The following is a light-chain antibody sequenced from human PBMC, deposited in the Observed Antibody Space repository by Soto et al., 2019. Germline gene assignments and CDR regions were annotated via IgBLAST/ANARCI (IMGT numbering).Light chain of an antibody. V-gene: IGKV3-15*01. J-gene: IGKJ5*01. CDR2: GAS. Sequence: GTLSMSPGERVTLSCRASQSVSTNVAWYQQKPGQAPRLLIYGASTRATGIPPRFSGSGYATEFTLTISSLQTEDFAVYYCQQYNYRPPYTFGQGTRLEIK. CDR3: QQYNYRPPYT. CDR1: QSVSTN.